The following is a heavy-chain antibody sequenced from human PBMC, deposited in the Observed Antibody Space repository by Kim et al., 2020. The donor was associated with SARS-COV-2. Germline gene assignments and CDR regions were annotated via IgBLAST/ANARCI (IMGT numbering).Heavy chain of an antibody. V-gene: IGHV3-48*04. CDR1: GFTFSSYS. Sequence: GGSLRLSCAASGFTFSSYSMNWVRQAPGKGLEWVSYISSSSSTIYYADSVKGRFTISRDNAKNSLYLQMNSLRAEDTAVYYCARDRGATAFDIWGQGTMVTVSS. D-gene: IGHD1-26*01. CDR3: ARDRGATAFDI. CDR2: ISSSSSTI. J-gene: IGHJ3*02.